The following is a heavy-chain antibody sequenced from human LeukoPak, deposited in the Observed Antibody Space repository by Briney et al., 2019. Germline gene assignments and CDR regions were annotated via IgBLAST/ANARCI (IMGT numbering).Heavy chain of an antibody. Sequence: GGSLRLSCAASGFTFSSYSMSWVRQAPGKGLEWVSVIYSGGNTYYADSVKGRFTISRDNSKNTLYLQMNSLRAEDTAVYYCARRYSSAWASDYWGQGTLVTVSS. CDR1: GFTFSSYS. CDR3: ARRYSSAWASDY. V-gene: IGHV3-66*01. J-gene: IGHJ4*02. CDR2: IYSGGNT. D-gene: IGHD6-19*01.